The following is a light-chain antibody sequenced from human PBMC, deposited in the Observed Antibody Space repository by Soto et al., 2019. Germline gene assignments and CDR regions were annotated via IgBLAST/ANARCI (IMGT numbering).Light chain of an antibody. V-gene: IGKV3-20*01. CDR3: QQYGSSPFT. CDR1: QSVSSSY. CDR2: GAS. Sequence: EIVLAQSPGTLSLSPGERATLSCRASQSVSSSYLAWYQQKPGQAPRLLIYGASRRATGIPERFSGRGSGTDLPLTVSTLEPEDFALYYRQQYGSSPFTFGPGTKVDIK. J-gene: IGKJ3*01.